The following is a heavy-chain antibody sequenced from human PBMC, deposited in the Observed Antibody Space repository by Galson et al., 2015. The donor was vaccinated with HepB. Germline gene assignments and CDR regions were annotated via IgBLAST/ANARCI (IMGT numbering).Heavy chain of an antibody. J-gene: IGHJ4*02. CDR3: AKMVSGVVVPAAMCYFDY. D-gene: IGHD2-2*01. Sequence: SLRLSCAASGFTFSSYAMSWVRQAPGKGLEWVSAISGSGGSTYYADSVKGRFAISRDNSKNTLYLQMNSLRAEDTAVYYCAKMVSGVVVPAAMCYFDYWGQGTLVTVSS. CDR2: ISGSGGST. CDR1: GFTFSSYA. V-gene: IGHV3-23*01.